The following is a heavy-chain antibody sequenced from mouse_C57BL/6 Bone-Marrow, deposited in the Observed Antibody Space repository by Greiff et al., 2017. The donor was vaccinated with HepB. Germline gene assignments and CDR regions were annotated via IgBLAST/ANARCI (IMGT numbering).Heavy chain of an antibody. J-gene: IGHJ1*03. D-gene: IGHD4-1*01. CDR1: GYTFTSYW. CDR2: IHPNSGST. Sequence: QVQLQQSGAELVKPGASVKLSCKASGYTFTSYWMHWVKQRPGQGLEWIGMIHPNSGSTNYNEKFKSKATLTVDKSSSTAYMQLSSLTSEDSAVYYCARWDLLWYFDVWGTGTTVTVSS. CDR3: ARWDLLWYFDV. V-gene: IGHV1-64*01.